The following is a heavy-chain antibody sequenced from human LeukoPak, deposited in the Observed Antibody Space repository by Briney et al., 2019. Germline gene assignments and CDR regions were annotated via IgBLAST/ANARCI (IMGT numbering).Heavy chain of an antibody. CDR3: ASQNYYDSSLDY. CDR1: GGSISGYY. CDR2: IYYSGST. D-gene: IGHD3-22*01. J-gene: IGHJ4*02. Sequence: SETLSLTCTVSGGSISGYYWSWIRQPPGKGLEWIGYIYYSGSTNYNPSLKSRVTISVDTSKNQFSLKLSSVTAADTAVYYCASQNYYDSSLDYWGQGTLVTVSS. V-gene: IGHV4-59*01.